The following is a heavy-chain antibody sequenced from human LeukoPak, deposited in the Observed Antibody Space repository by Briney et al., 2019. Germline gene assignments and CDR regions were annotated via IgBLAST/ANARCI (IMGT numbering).Heavy chain of an antibody. D-gene: IGHD2-15*01. CDR2: INPNRGGT. CDR1: GYTFTGYY. V-gene: IGHV1-2*02. CDR3: AKEGGYCSSGTCYPWWFDP. Sequence: ASVKVSCKASGYTFTGYYVHWVRQAPGQGIEWMGWINPNRGGTNYAQKFQGRVTMTRDTSISTAYMELSRQRSDDTAVYYCAKEGGYCSSGTCYPWWFDPWGQGTLVTVSS. J-gene: IGHJ5*02.